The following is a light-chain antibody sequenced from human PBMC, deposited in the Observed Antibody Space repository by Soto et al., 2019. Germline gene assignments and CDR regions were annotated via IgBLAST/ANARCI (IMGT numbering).Light chain of an antibody. Sequence: NFMLTQPHSVSESPGKTVTISCTRSSGSIGSNFVQWYQQRPGSAPATVIYEDNQRPSGVPDRFSGSIDSSSNSASLTISGLQTDDEADYYCQSYDSSSWVFGGGTKVTVL. V-gene: IGLV6-57*04. CDR3: QSYDSSSWV. J-gene: IGLJ3*02. CDR2: EDN. CDR1: SGSIGSNF.